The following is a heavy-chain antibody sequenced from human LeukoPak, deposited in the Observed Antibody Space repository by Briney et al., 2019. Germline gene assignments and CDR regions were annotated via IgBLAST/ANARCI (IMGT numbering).Heavy chain of an antibody. V-gene: IGHV1-2*04. CDR3: ARQRYLVGATIDGMDV. J-gene: IGHJ6*02. D-gene: IGHD1-26*01. CDR1: GYTFTSYG. CDR2: INPNSGGT. Sequence: ASVKVSCKASGYTFTSYGISWVRQAPGQGLEWMGWINPNSGGTNYAQKFQGWVTMTRDTSISTAYMELSRLRSDDTAVYYCARQRYLVGATIDGMDVWGQGTTVTVSS.